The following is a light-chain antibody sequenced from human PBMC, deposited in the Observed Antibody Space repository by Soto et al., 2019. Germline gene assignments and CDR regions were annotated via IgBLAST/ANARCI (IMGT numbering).Light chain of an antibody. CDR1: QNVNNNY. CDR2: GAS. CDR3: QQYDSWPRT. Sequence: ENVLTQSPGTLSLSPGERATVSCRASQNVNNNYLVWYQQRPGQAPGLLIHGASSRAAGVPDRFTGSGSGTEFTLTISSLQSEDCAVYYCQQYDSWPRTFGQGTKVDIK. J-gene: IGKJ1*01. V-gene: IGKV3-20*01.